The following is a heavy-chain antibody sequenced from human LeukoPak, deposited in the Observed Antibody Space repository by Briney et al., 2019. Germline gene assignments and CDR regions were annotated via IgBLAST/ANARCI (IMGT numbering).Heavy chain of an antibody. D-gene: IGHD3-22*01. J-gene: IGHJ4*02. CDR1: GFTFSSYW. CDR2: IKQDGSEK. CDR3: ARDLALDYYDSSGYSNY. Sequence: GGSLRLSCAASGFTFSSYWMSWVRQAPGKGLEWVANIKQDGSEKYYVDSVKGRFTISRDNAKNSLYLQMNSLRAEDTAVYYCARDLALDYYDSSGYSNYWGQGTLVTVSS. V-gene: IGHV3-7*01.